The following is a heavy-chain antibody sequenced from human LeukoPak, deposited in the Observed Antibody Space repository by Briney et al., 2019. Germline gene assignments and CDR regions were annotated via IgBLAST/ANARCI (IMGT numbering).Heavy chain of an antibody. CDR3: ARHPTSLLGYYYGMDV. Sequence: GESLKISCKGSGYSFTSYWIGWVRQMPGKGLEWMGIIYPGDPDTRYSPSFQGQVTISADKSISTANLQWSSLKAPDTAMYYCARHPTSLLGYYYGMDVWGQGTTVTVSS. J-gene: IGHJ6*02. CDR2: IYPGDPDT. D-gene: IGHD2-15*01. CDR1: GYSFTSYW. V-gene: IGHV5-51*01.